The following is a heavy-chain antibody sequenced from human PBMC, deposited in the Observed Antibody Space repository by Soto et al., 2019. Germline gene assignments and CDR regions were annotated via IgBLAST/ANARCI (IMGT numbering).Heavy chain of an antibody. CDR3: AIRRGYSGYDSAFVV. V-gene: IGHV3-53*01. J-gene: IGHJ3*01. Sequence: EVQLVESGGGLIQPGGSLRLSCAASGFNVSSTHMSWVRQAPGKGLEWVSLLYSGGRTYYADSVKGRFTISRDNSKNTLNLQMNSLRAEDTAVYYCAIRRGYSGYDSAFVVWGQGTMVTVSS. D-gene: IGHD5-12*01. CDR2: LYSGGRT. CDR1: GFNVSSTH.